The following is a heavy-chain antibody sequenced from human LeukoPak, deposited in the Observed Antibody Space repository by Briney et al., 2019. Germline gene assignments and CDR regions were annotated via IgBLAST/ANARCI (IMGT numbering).Heavy chain of an antibody. D-gene: IGHD3-3*01. V-gene: IGHV3-30*18. J-gene: IGHJ3*02. CDR3: AKPGYYDFWSGEPGNDAFDI. CDR2: ISYDGSNK. CDR1: GFTFSSYG. Sequence: GRSLRLSCAASGFTFSSYGMHWVRQAPGKGLEWVAVISYDGSNKYYADSVKGRFTISRDNSKNTLYLQMNSLRAEDTAVYYCAKPGYYDFWSGEPGNDAFDIWGQGTMATVSS.